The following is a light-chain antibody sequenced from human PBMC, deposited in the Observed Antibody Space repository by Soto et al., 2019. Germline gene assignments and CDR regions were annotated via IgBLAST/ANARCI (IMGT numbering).Light chain of an antibody. CDR2: AVS. Sequence: QSVLTQPPSASGSPGQSVTISCTGTSSDVGGYNYVSWYQQHPGKAPKLMVYAVSKRPSGVPDRFSGSKSGNTASLTVSGLQAEDEADYYCSSYAGSNFYVFGTGTK. V-gene: IGLV2-8*01. J-gene: IGLJ1*01. CDR3: SSYAGSNFYV. CDR1: SSDVGGYNY.